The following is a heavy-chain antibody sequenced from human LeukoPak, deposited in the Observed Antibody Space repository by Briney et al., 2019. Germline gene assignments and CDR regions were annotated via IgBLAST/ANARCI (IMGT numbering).Heavy chain of an antibody. Sequence: PGGSLRLSCAAAGFTFSAFNIHWVRQAPGKGLEWVAVIPRDGRNKYFADSVKGRFTISRDNSKNTLYLQMNSLRAEDTAVYYCAKYLSGSFDYWGQGTLVTVSS. J-gene: IGHJ4*02. CDR2: IPRDGRNK. CDR1: GFTFSAFN. D-gene: IGHD3-22*01. CDR3: AKYLSGSFDY. V-gene: IGHV3-30*18.